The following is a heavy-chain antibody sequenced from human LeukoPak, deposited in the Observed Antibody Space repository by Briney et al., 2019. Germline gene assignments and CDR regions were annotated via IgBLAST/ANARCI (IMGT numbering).Heavy chain of an antibody. Sequence: SETLSLTCAVYGGSFSGYYWSWIRQPQGKGLEWIGEINHSGSTNYNPSLKSRVTISVDTSKNQFSLKLSSVTAADTAVYYCARTMGTPDYWGQGTLVTVSS. CDR1: GGSFSGYY. J-gene: IGHJ4*02. CDR2: INHSGST. V-gene: IGHV4-34*01. CDR3: ARTMGTPDY.